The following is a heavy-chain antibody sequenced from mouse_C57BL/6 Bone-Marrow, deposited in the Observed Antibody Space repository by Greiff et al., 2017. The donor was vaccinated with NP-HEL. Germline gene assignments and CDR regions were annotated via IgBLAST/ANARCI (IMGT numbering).Heavy chain of an antibody. CDR2: INPSTGGT. D-gene: IGHD1-1*01. V-gene: IGHV1-42*01. CDR3: ARRSTTGDWYFDV. Sequence: VQLQQSGPELVKPGASVKISCKASGYSFTGYYMNWVKQSPEKSLEWIGEINPSTGGTTYNQKLKAKATLTVDKSSSTAYMQLKSLTSEDSAVYYCARRSTTGDWYFDVWGTGTTVTVSS. CDR1: GYSFTGYY. J-gene: IGHJ1*03.